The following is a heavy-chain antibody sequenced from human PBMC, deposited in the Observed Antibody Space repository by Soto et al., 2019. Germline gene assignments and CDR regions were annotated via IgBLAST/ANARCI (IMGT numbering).Heavy chain of an antibody. V-gene: IGHV3-48*02. CDR1: GFTFSSYS. Sequence: PGGSLRLSCAASGFTFSSYSMNWVRQAPGKGLKWVSYISSSRSTIYYADSVKGRFTISRDNAKNSLYLQMNSLRDENTAVYYCARVPYFYDSSGYSSPAAGYYGMDVWGQGTAVTVSS. CDR3: ARVPYFYDSSGYSSPAAGYYGMDV. J-gene: IGHJ6*01. CDR2: ISSSRSTI. D-gene: IGHD3-22*01.